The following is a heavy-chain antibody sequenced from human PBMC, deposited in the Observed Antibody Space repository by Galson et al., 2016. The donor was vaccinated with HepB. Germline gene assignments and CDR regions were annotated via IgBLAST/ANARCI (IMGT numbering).Heavy chain of an antibody. CDR3: VRDRGYCSGGGCYSVNDY. Sequence: SLRLSCAVSGFTFSNYFMNWVRQAPGTGLEWVAAIKPDGTEKYYADSVKGRFTVSRDNVATSLYLQMNSLRPEDTAVYYCVRDRGYCSGGGCYSVNDYWGQGNLVTVSS. CDR2: IKPDGTEK. J-gene: IGHJ4*02. D-gene: IGHD2-15*01. V-gene: IGHV3-7*04. CDR1: GFTFSNYF.